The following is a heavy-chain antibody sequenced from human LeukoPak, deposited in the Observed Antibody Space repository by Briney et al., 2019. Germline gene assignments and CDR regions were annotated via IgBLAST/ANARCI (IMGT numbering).Heavy chain of an antibody. D-gene: IGHD5-12*01. J-gene: IGHJ5*02. V-gene: IGHV4-39*07. CDR3: ARVVWMDVVNTKGGWFDP. Sequence: SETLSLTCTVSGGSIRTSSYYWGWIRQPPGKGLEWIGDIYYSGATYYNPSLKSRVTISDDTSKNQFSLRLNSVTAADTAVYYCARVVWMDVVNTKGGWFDPWGQGTLVTVSS. CDR1: GGSIRTSSYY. CDR2: IYYSGAT.